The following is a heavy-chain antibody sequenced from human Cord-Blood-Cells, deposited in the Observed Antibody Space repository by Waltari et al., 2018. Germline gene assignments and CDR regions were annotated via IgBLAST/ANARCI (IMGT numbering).Heavy chain of an antibody. Sequence: QVQLQESGPGLVKPSETLSLTCTVSGGSISSYYWSWIRQPPGKGLEWIGYIYYSGSTNYNPSLKSRGTISVDTSKNQFSLKLSSVTAADTAVYYCAREVYSNPYWYFDLWGRGTLVTVSS. V-gene: IGHV4-59*01. CDR1: GGSISSYY. D-gene: IGHD4-4*01. CDR3: AREVYSNPYWYFDL. CDR2: IYYSGST. J-gene: IGHJ2*01.